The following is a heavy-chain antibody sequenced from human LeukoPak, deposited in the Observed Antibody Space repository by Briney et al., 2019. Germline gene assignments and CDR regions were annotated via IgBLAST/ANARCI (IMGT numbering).Heavy chain of an antibody. CDR2: IYYSGST. CDR1: GGSISSSGYY. D-gene: IGHD6-19*01. J-gene: IGHJ5*02. Sequence: SETLSVTCTVSGGSISSSGYYWGWIRQPPGKGLEWIATIYYSGSTYYNPSLKSRVTISVDTSKSQFSLKLSSVTAADTAVYYCARHSSGWYSWFDPWGQGTLVTVSS. CDR3: ARHSSGWYSWFDP. V-gene: IGHV4-39*01.